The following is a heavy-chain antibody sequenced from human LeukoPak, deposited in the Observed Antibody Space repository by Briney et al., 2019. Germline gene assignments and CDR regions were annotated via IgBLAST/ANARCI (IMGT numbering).Heavy chain of an antibody. V-gene: IGHV3-9*03. D-gene: IGHD3-16*01. CDR1: GFTFYDYA. J-gene: IGHJ4*02. CDR2: VSWNSCSI. CDR3: AKGPTLYHYFDY. Sequence: GGSLRRSSAASGFTFYDYAMPWVRPGPGQGREWVSGVSWNSCSIVYADSVKGRIPISRDNAKNSLYLQMNRLRAEDMALYYCAKGPTLYHYFDYWGQGTLVTVSS.